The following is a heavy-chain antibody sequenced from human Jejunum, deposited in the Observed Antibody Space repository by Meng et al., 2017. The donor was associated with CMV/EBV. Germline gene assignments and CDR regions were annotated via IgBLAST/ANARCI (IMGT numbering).Heavy chain of an antibody. V-gene: IGHV3-30*02. Sequence: SGAAPGFTFSSYGIHWVRQAPGKGLEWVAFIQYDGSKKSYADSVKGRFTISRDNSKNTLYLQMNSLRGEDTALYYCARGVNYGMDVWGQGTTVTVSS. CDR2: IQYDGSKK. J-gene: IGHJ6*02. CDR3: ARGVNYGMDV. CDR1: GFTFSSYG. D-gene: IGHD3-10*01.